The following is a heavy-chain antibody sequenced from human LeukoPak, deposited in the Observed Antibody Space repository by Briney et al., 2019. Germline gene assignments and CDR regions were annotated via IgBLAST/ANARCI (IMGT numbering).Heavy chain of an antibody. CDR1: GFTVSTNY. CDR3: ARGGTYYDY. V-gene: IGHV3-53*01. CDR2: THSADTT. J-gene: IGHJ4*02. D-gene: IGHD1-26*01. Sequence: GGSLRLSCAASGFTVSTNYMTWVRQAPGKGLGWVTVTHSADTTYYADSVKGRFIVSRDGSKNTLYLQMNSLRAEDTAVYYCARGGTYYDYWGQGTLVTVST.